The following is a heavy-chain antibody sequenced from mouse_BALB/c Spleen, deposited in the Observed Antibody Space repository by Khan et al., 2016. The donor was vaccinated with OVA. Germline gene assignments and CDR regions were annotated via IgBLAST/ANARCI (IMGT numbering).Heavy chain of an antibody. CDR1: GYSITSGYG. Sequence: EVQLQESGPGLVKPSQSLSLTCTVTGYSITSGYGWNWIRQFPGNKLEWMGIISYSASTNYNPSLTSRITITRDTSKNQFFLQLNSVTTEDTATYYCARTAGIKYWGQGTTLTVSS. V-gene: IGHV3-2*02. J-gene: IGHJ2*01. D-gene: IGHD1-2*01. CDR3: ARTAGIKY. CDR2: ISYSAST.